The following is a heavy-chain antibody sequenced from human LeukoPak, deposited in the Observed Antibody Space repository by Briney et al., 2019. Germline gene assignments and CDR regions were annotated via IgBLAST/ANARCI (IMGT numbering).Heavy chain of an antibody. D-gene: IGHD2-2*01. Sequence: SVKVSCKXSGGTFSSYAISWVRQAPGQGLEWMGGIIPIFGTANYAQKFQGRVTITADESTSTAYMELSSLRSEDTAVYYCARDGAVVVPAAIDYYYYYYMDVWGKGTTVTVSS. V-gene: IGHV1-69*13. CDR3: ARDGAVVVPAAIDYYYYYYMDV. CDR1: GGTFSSYA. J-gene: IGHJ6*03. CDR2: IIPIFGTA.